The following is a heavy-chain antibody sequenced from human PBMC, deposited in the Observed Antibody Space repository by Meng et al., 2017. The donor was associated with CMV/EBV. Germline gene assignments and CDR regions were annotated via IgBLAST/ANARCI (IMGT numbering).Heavy chain of an antibody. J-gene: IGHJ5*02. Sequence: GGSLRLSCAASGFTVSSNYMSWVRQAPGKGLEWVSVIYSGGSTYYADSVKGRFTISRDNSKNTLYLQMNSLRAEDTAVYYCAREVRSGSWYGEGENWFDPWGQGTLVTVSS. CDR3: AREVRSGSWYGEGENWFDP. D-gene: IGHD6-13*01. CDR2: IYSGGST. CDR1: GFTVSSNY. V-gene: IGHV3-53*01.